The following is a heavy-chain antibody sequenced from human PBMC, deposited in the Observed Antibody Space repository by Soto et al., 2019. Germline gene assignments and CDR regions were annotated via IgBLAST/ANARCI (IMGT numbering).Heavy chain of an antibody. J-gene: IGHJ6*02. CDR1: GFTFSNAW. CDR2: IKSKTDGGTT. V-gene: IGHV3-15*01. CDR3: TTLSGSYYYYYYGMDV. D-gene: IGHD1-26*01. Sequence: GGSLRLSCAASGFTFSNAWMSWVRQAPGKGLEWVGRIKSKTDGGTTDYAAPVKGRFTISRDDSKNTLYLQRNSLKTEDTAVYYCTTLSGSYYYYYYGMDVWGQGTAVTVSS.